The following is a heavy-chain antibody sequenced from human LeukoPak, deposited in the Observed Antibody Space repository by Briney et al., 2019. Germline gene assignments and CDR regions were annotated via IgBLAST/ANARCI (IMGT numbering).Heavy chain of an antibody. CDR2: IQYDGSNK. CDR3: AKGNPIEEASALGPGD. V-gene: IGHV3-30*02. Sequence: GGSLRLSCAASGFTFSSSGMHWVRQAPGKGLEWVSFIQYDGSNKWYADSVEGRFTISRDNSKNTLYLQMNSLRTEDTAVYYCAKGNPIEEASALGPGDWGQGTLVTVSS. CDR1: GFTFSSSG. J-gene: IGHJ4*02. D-gene: IGHD6-13*01.